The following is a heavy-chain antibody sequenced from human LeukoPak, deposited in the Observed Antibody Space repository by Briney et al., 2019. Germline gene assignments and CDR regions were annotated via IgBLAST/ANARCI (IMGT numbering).Heavy chain of an antibody. V-gene: IGHV4-30-4*01. D-gene: IGHD3-10*01. J-gene: IGHJ4*02. CDR1: GCSISSGDYY. CDR3: AREVRGVSFFDY. CDR2: IYYSGST. Sequence: SETPSLTCTVSGCSISSGDYYWSWIRQPPGKGLEWIGYIYYSGSTYYNPSLKSRLTILVDTSKNQFSLKLSSVTAADTAVYYCAREVRGVSFFDYWGQGTLVTVSS.